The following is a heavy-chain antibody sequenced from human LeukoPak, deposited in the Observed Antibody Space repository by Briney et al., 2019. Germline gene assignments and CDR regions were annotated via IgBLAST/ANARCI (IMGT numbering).Heavy chain of an antibody. CDR3: ARRSFGDSLYYYYGMDV. V-gene: IGHV4-34*12. CDR1: GGSFSDYY. J-gene: IGHJ6*02. Sequence: PSETLSLTCAVYGGSFSDYYWSRIRQPPGKGLEWIEEIIHSGSTNYNPSLKSRVTISVDTSKNQFSLKLSSVTAADTAVYYRARRSFGDSLYYYYGMDVWGQGTTVTVSS. CDR2: IIHSGST. D-gene: IGHD2-21*02.